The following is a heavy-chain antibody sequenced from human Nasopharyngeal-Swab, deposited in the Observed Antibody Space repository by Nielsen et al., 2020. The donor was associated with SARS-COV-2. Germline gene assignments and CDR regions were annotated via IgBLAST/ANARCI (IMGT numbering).Heavy chain of an antibody. D-gene: IGHD4-11*01. J-gene: IGHJ6*02. CDR1: GGSISSGSYY. CDR2: IYTSGST. Sequence: SETLSLTCTVSGGSISSGSYYWSWIRQPAGKGLEWIGRIYTSGSTNYNPSLKSRVTISVDMSKNQFSLKLSSVTAADTAVYYCARDGDYTDVWGQGTTVTVSS. CDR3: ARDGDYTDV. V-gene: IGHV4-61*02.